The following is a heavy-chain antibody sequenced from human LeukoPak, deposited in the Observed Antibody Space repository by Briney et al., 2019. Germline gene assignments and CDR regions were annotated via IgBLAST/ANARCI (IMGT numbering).Heavy chain of an antibody. CDR2: ISAYNGNT. Sequence: ASVKVSCKASGYTFTSYGISRVRQAPGQGLEWMGWISAYNGNTNYAQKLQGRVTMTTDTSTSTAYMELRSLRSDDTAVYYCARVARLVYADDYWGQGTLVTVSS. CDR3: ARVARLVYADDY. CDR1: GYTFTSYG. V-gene: IGHV1-18*01. D-gene: IGHD2-8*01. J-gene: IGHJ4*02.